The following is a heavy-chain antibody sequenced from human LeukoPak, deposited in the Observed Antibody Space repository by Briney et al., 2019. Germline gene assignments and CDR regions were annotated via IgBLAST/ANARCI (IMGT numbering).Heavy chain of an antibody. J-gene: IGHJ4*02. CDR3: ARAGGYSGYED. CDR1: GGSFSGYY. Sequence: SETLSLTCAVYGGSFSGYYWSWIRQPPGKGLEWIGEINHSGSTNYNPSLKSRVTISVDTSKNQFSLKLSSVTAADTAVYYCARAGGYSGYEDWGQGTLVTVSS. D-gene: IGHD5-12*01. CDR2: INHSGST. V-gene: IGHV4-34*01.